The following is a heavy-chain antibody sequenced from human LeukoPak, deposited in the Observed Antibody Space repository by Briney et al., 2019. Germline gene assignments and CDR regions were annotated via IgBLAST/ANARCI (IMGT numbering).Heavy chain of an antibody. V-gene: IGHV3-7*04. CDR3: AREGGGMDV. Sequence: GGSLRLSCAASGFTFSIYGMAWVRQAPGKGLEWVANMKQDRIEKYYVDSVKGRFTISRANAKKSLYLQMNSLRPEDTAVYYCAREGGGMDVWGQGTTVTVSS. CDR2: MKQDRIEK. CDR1: GFTFSIYG. J-gene: IGHJ6*02. D-gene: IGHD3-16*01.